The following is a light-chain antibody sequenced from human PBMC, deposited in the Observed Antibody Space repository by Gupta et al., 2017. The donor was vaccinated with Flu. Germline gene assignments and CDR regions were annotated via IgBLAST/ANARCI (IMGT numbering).Light chain of an antibody. CDR3: QQRSTRGT. J-gene: IGKJ4*01. V-gene: IGKV3-11*01. Sequence: EVFLTQSPATLSLSPGERATLSCRASQSLATFLAWYQHKPGQAPRLLIYDASTRVPGIPDRFSGSGSGTDFTLTSSSLEPEDSGVYYCQQRSTRGTFGGGTKVEIK. CDR1: QSLATF. CDR2: DAS.